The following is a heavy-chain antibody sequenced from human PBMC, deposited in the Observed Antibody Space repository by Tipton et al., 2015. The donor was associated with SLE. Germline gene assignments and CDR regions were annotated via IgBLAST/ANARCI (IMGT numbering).Heavy chain of an antibody. Sequence: TLSLTCAVYGGSFSGYYWSWIRQPPGKGLEWIGEINHSRSTNYNPSLKSRVTISVDTSKNQFSLKLSSVTAADTAVYYCTRVRGTGADFDYWGQGTLVTVSS. CDR3: TRVRGTGADFDY. CDR1: GGSFSGYY. V-gene: IGHV4-34*01. D-gene: IGHD3/OR15-3a*01. J-gene: IGHJ4*02. CDR2: INHSRST.